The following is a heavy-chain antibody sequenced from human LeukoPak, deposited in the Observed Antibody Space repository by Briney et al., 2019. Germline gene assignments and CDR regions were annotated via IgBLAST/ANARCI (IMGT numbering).Heavy chain of an antibody. CDR1: GFTFSSYA. D-gene: IGHD2-15*01. J-gene: IGHJ4*02. V-gene: IGHV3-30-3*01. CDR3: ARVGVVVVAAPYYFDY. CDR2: ISYDGSNK. Sequence: PGGSLRLSCAASGFTFSSYAMHWVRQAPGKGLEWVAVISYDGSNKYYADSVKGRFTISRDNSKNTLYLQMSSLRAEDTAVYYCARVGVVVVAAPYYFDYWGQGTLVTVSS.